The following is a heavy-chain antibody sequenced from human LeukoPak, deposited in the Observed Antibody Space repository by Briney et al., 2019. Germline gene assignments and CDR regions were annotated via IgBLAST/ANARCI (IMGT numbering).Heavy chain of an antibody. V-gene: IGHV4-39*07. J-gene: IGHJ4*02. Sequence: PSETLSLTCTVSGGSINRINYYWGWIRQPPGKGLEWIVTIYYSGSTYSNPSLKSRVAISVDTSKNQFSLKLSSVTAADTAVYYCVKTNSWPDYSFDYWGQGTLVTVSS. D-gene: IGHD6-13*01. CDR2: IYYSGST. CDR1: GGSINRINYY. CDR3: VKTNSWPDYSFDY.